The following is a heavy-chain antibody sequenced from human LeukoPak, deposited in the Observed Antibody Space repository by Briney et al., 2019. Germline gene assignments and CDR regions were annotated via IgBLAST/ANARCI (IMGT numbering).Heavy chain of an antibody. CDR1: GGSISSSNW. CDR3: ARGGYCSGGSCPGFDP. CDR2: IYHSGST. V-gene: IGHV4-4*02. Sequence: SETLSLTCAVSGGSISSSNWWSWVRQPPGKGLEWIGEIYHSGSTNYNPSLKSRVTISVDKSKNQFSLKLSSVTAADTAVYYCARGGYCSGGSCPGFDPWGQGTLVTVSS. D-gene: IGHD2-15*01. J-gene: IGHJ5*02.